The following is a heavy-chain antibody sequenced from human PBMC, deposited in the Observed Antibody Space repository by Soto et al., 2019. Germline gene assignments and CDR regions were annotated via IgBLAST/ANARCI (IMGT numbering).Heavy chain of an antibody. CDR1: GYTFTSYG. CDR3: AATLDSGSYDFAGHPW. V-gene: IGHV1-18*04. CDR2: IGVYNGKT. D-gene: IGHD3-16*01. Sequence: GASVKFSCKASGYTFTSYGISWVRQAPGQGLEWIGWIGVYNGKTDYAGRLQGRVTITRDMSSGTAYMDLSGLNSDDTAMYYCAATLDSGSYDFAGHPWWGQGTLVTFAS. J-gene: IGHJ4*02.